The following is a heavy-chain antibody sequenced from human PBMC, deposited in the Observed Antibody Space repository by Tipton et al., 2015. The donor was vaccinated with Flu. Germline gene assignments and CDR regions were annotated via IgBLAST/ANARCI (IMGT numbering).Heavy chain of an antibody. Sequence: TLSLTCTVSGGSINSTTYYWGWVRQPPGKGLEWIATVFHSGLTYYNPSLKSRVSISIDTSKNQFSLRMNSVTAADSAVYYCARDSAAHHGMDVWGQGTTVTVSS. D-gene: IGHD6-13*01. CDR2: VFHSGLT. CDR3: ARDSAAHHGMDV. V-gene: IGHV4-39*07. CDR1: GGSINSTTYY. J-gene: IGHJ6*02.